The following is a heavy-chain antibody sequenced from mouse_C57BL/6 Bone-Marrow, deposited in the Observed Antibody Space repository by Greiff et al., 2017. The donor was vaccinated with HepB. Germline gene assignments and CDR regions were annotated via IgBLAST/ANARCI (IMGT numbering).Heavy chain of an antibody. J-gene: IGHJ3*01. Sequence: QVQLQQSGAELARPGASVKLSCKASGYTFTSYGISWVKQRTGQGLEWIGEIYPRSGNTYYNEKFKGKATLTPDKSSSTAYMELRSLTSEDSAVYFCARNDYGGFAYWGQGTLVTVSA. CDR3: ARNDYGGFAY. D-gene: IGHD2-4*01. V-gene: IGHV1-81*01. CDR2: IYPRSGNT. CDR1: GYTFTSYG.